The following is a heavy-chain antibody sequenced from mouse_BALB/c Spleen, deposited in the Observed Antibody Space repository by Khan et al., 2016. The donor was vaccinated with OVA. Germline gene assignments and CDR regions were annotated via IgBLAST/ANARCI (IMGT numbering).Heavy chain of an antibody. Sequence: QVQLKESGAELARPGASVKLSCKASGYTFTDYYINWVKQRTGQGLEWIGEISPGSGDTYYNEKFKGKATLTADKSSITVYMQLSSLTAEASAVYFCARRNYFGYTFAYWGQGTLVTVSA. V-gene: IGHV1-77*01. CDR1: GYTFTDYY. D-gene: IGHD1-2*01. CDR3: ARRNYFGYTFAY. J-gene: IGHJ3*01. CDR2: ISPGSGDT.